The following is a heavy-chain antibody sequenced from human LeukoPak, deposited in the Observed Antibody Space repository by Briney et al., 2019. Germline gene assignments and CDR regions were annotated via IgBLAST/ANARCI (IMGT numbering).Heavy chain of an antibody. CDR3: ASDDYGDYVLDY. V-gene: IGHV3-30-3*01. J-gene: IGHJ4*02. CDR2: ISYDGSNK. CDR1: GFTFSSYA. D-gene: IGHD4-17*01. Sequence: GGSLRLSCAASGFTFSSYAMHWVRQAPGKGLEWVAVISYDGSNKYYADSVKGRFTISRDNSKNTLYLQMNSLRAEDTAVYYCASDDYGDYVLDYWGQGTLVTVSS.